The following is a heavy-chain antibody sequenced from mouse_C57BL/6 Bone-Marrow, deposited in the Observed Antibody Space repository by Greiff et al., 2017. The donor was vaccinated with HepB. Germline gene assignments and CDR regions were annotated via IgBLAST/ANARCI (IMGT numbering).Heavy chain of an antibody. CDR3: VRDKRAYYSITTWFAY. Sequence: EVQRVESGGGLVQPKGSLKLSCAASGFTFNTYAMHWVRQAPGKGLEWVARIRSKSSNYATYYADSVKDRFTIARDDSKSMLYLQMNNLKTEDTAMYYCVRDKRAYYSITTWFAYWGQGTLVTVSA. CDR1: GFTFNTYA. J-gene: IGHJ3*01. V-gene: IGHV10-3*01. CDR2: IRSKSSNYAT. D-gene: IGHD2-5*01.